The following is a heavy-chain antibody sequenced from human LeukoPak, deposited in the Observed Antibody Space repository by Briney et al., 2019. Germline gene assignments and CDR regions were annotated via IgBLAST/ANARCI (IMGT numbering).Heavy chain of an antibody. V-gene: IGHV3-33*01. CDR3: ARRTYSSGCDY. CDR2: IWYDGSNK. J-gene: IGHJ4*02. D-gene: IGHD6-19*01. CDR1: GFTFSSYG. Sequence: PGGSLRLSCAASGFTFSSYGMHWVRQAPGKGLEWVAVIWYDGSNKYYADSVKGRFTISRDNSKNTLYLQMNSLRAEDTAVYYCARRTYSSGCDYWGQGTLVTVSS.